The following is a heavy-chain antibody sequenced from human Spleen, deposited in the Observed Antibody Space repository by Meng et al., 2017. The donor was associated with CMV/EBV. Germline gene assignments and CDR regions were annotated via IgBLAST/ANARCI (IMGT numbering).Heavy chain of an antibody. CDR2: ISSSSTYI. J-gene: IGHJ4*02. CDR3: ARDGLQFDY. Sequence: GGSLRLSCAASGFIFSNFYMTWVRLAPGKGLEWVSSISSSSTYIYYADSVKGRFTISRDNAKNSLYLQMNSLRAEDTAVYYCARDGLQFDYWGQGTLVTVSS. V-gene: IGHV3-21*01. CDR1: GFIFSNFY.